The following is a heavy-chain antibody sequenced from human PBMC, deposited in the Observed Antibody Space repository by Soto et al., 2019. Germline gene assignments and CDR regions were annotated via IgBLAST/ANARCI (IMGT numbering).Heavy chain of an antibody. CDR3: ARDRDFLSGYGTSYY. CDR2: ISYDGSNK. D-gene: IGHD3-3*01. J-gene: IGHJ4*02. CDR1: GFTFSSYA. V-gene: IGHV3-30-3*01. Sequence: GSLRLSCAASGFTFSSYAMHWVRQAPGKGLEWVAVISYDGSNKYYADSVKGRFTISRDNSKNTLYLQMNSLRAEDTAVYYCARDRDFLSGYGTSYYWGQGTLVTVSS.